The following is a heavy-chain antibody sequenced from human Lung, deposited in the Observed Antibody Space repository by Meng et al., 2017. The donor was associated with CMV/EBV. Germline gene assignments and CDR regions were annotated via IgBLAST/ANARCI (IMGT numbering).Heavy chain of an antibody. CDR1: VRSINTDSYY. V-gene: IGHV4-31*01. CDR3: ARASYGSGNPLGESWFDP. CDR2: FHSSLST. Sequence: PTQPLSRVPTIRVRSINTDSYYERSTHPHPGHVLELILYFHSSLSTYYNPSLKGPLTISVDTSKNQFSLNLTSVTATDTAVYDCARASYGSGNPLGESWFDPWGQGTLVTVSS. D-gene: IGHD3-10*01. J-gene: IGHJ5*02.